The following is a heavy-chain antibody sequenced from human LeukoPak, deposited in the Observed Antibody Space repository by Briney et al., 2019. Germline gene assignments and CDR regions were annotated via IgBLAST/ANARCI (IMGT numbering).Heavy chain of an antibody. CDR1: GGTFSSYA. Sequence: GASVKVSCKASGGTFSSYAISWVRQAPGQGLEWMGGIIPIFGTANYAQKFQGRVTITADESTSTAYMELSSLRSEDTAVYYCARQTYCSGGSCYSSLNNWFDPWGQGTLVTVSS. CDR3: ARQTYCSGGSCYSSLNNWFDP. D-gene: IGHD2-15*01. V-gene: IGHV1-69*13. J-gene: IGHJ5*02. CDR2: IIPIFGTA.